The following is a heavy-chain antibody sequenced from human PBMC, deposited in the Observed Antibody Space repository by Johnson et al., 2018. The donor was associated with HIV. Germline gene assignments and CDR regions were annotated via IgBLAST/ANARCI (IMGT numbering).Heavy chain of an antibody. D-gene: IGHD3-22*01. Sequence: QVQLVESGGGLVQPGGSLRLSCVASGFTFSSYGMHWVRQAPGKGLEWVAFIRYDGSNKYYADSVKGRFTISRDNSNNTLYLQMNSLRVEDTALYLCARGRVSMKVVDLRGGGFDFWGQGTKVTVSS. CDR2: IRYDGSNK. CDR1: GFTFSSYG. J-gene: IGHJ3*01. V-gene: IGHV3-30*02. CDR3: ARGRVSMKVVDLRGGGFDF.